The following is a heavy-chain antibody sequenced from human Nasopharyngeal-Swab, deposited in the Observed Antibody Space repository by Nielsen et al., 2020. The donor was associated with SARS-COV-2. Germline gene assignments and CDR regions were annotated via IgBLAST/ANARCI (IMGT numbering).Heavy chain of an antibody. J-gene: IGHJ4*02. CDR1: GGSFSGYY. D-gene: IGHD6-13*01. CDR2: INHSGST. V-gene: IGHV4-34*01. Sequence: SETLSLTCGVYGGSFSGYYWNWIRQPPGKGLEWIGEINHSGSTYYSPFLKSRVIISVDTSKSQLSLKLTSLTAADTAMYYCARGQDGAAAALWGQGTLVTVSS. CDR3: ARGQDGAAAAL.